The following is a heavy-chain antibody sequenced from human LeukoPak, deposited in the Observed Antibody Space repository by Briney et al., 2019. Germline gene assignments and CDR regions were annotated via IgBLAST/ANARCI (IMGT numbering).Heavy chain of an antibody. D-gene: IGHD1/OR15-1a*01. Sequence: SETLSLTCTVSGGSISNSNYRWAWVRQPPGKGLEWIGRIFSGGSANYNPSLRSRVTISIDTSKNQFSLKLSSVTAADTAIYFCARHTSHPEQFDYWGQGTLVTVSS. CDR1: GGSISNSNYR. CDR3: ARHTSHPEQFDY. V-gene: IGHV4-39*01. J-gene: IGHJ4*02. CDR2: IFSGGSA.